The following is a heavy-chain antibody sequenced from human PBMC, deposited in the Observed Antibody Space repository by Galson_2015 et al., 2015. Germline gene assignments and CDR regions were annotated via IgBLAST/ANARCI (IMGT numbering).Heavy chain of an antibody. V-gene: IGHV5-51*01. Sequence: KGLEWMGIIYPGDSDTRYSPSFQGQVTISADKSISTAYLQWSSLKASDTAMYYCARRSGAAAGTYYYMDVWGKGTTVTVSS. CDR3: ARRSGAAAGTYYYMDV. J-gene: IGHJ6*03. CDR2: IYPGDSDT. D-gene: IGHD6-13*01.